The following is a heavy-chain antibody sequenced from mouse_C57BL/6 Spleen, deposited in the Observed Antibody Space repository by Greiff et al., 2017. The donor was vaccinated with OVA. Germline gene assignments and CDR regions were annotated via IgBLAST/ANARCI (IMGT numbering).Heavy chain of an antibody. J-gene: IGHJ2*01. Sequence: VPLQQPGAELVRPWSSVKLSCTASGYTFTSSWMHLVTQRPLQGLELIGNIDPSDSETHYNHKFKDKATFTVDKSSSTAYMQLSSLTSEDSAVYYCARSLITTVVADFDYWGQGTTLTVSS. CDR3: ARSLITTVVADFDY. CDR1: GYTFTSSW. D-gene: IGHD1-1*01. V-gene: IGHV1-52*01. CDR2: IDPSDSET.